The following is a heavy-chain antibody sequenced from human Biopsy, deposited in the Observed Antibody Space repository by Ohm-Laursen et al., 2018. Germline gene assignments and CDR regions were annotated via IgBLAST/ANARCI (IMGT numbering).Heavy chain of an antibody. D-gene: IGHD3-10*01. Sequence: SDTLSFTCTVSGGSINSYYWIWMRQPAGQGLEWIGRLFTSGTTNYSPSLNNRVTMSANTSKNQFSLRLTSVTAADTAVDYCVRGGSGSFPFDYWGPGILVTVSS. V-gene: IGHV4-4*07. J-gene: IGHJ4*02. CDR2: LFTSGTT. CDR3: VRGGSGSFPFDY. CDR1: GGSINSYY.